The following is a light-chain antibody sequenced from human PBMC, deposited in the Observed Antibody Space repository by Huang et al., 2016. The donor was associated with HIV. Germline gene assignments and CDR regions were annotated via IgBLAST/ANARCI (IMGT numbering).Light chain of an antibody. J-gene: IGKJ5*01. V-gene: IGKV3-15*01. CDR2: GVS. Sequence: EIVMTQSPVTLSVSPGERATLSCRASQSVSSNLAWYQQKPGQAPRLLIYGVSTRATGVPARFSGSGSGTEFTLTISSLQSEDFALYYCQQYNNWPPITFGQGTRLEIK. CDR3: QQYNNWPPIT. CDR1: QSVSSN.